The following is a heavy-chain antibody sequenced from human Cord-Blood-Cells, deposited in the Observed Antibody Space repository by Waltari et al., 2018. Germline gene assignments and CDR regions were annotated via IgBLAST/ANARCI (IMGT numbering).Heavy chain of an antibody. V-gene: IGHV3-23*01. CDR1: GFTFSSYA. D-gene: IGHD7-27*01. Sequence: EVQLLESGGGLVQPGGSLSLSCAASGFTFSSYAMSWVRPAPGKGLEWVSAISGSGGSTYYADSVKGWFTISRDNSKNTLYLQMNSLRAEDTAVYYCAKARNWGFLHFDYWGQGTLVTVSS. CDR2: ISGSGGST. CDR3: AKARNWGFLHFDY. J-gene: IGHJ4*02.